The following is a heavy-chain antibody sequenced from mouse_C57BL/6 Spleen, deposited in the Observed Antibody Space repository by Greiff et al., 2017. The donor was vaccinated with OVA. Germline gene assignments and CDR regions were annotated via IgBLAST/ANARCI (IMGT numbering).Heavy chain of an antibody. CDR2: IDPENGDT. Sequence: VQLQQSGAELVRPGASVKLSCTASGFNIKDDYMHWVKQTPEQGLEWIGWIDPENGDTEYASKFQGKATITADTSSNTAYLQLSSLTSEDTAVYYCTTRATVVATVYYAMDYWGQGTSVTVSS. J-gene: IGHJ4*01. D-gene: IGHD1-1*01. CDR3: TTRATVVATVYYAMDY. CDR1: GFNIKDDY. V-gene: IGHV14-4*01.